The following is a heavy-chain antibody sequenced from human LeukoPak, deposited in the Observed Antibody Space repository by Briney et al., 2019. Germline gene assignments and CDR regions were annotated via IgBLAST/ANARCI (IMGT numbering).Heavy chain of an antibody. Sequence: AGTLSLTCAVSGGTISSYYWNWIRQTAGKGLEGMGRMYHSGSSTYNPSLNSGGTMSVDMCKTQFSLKLRSVTAEDTGVCYFAIDTYDILTAPLWFDPWGQGTLVTVSS. CDR3: AIDTYDILTAPLWFDP. J-gene: IGHJ5*02. CDR1: GGTISSYY. D-gene: IGHD3-9*01. V-gene: IGHV4-4*07. CDR2: MYHSGSS.